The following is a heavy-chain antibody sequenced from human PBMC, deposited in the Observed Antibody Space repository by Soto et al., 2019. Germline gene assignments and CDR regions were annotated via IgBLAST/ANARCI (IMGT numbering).Heavy chain of an antibody. CDR1: CYSIASSSDY. D-gene: IGHD6-6*01. V-gene: IGHV4-39*01. Sequence: TETLSPTCTFACYSIASSSDYWGGIRQPPGKGLECIANIYYDGNTYYNPSLKSRVAISLDTSKNQFSLRLNSVTAADTAVYYCARSSIEPRVFMYPFDSWGQGTLVTVS. CDR3: ARSSIEPRVFMYPFDS. CDR2: IYYDGNT. J-gene: IGHJ4*02.